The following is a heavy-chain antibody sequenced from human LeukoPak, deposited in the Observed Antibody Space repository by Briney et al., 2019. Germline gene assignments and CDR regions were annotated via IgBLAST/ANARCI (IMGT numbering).Heavy chain of an antibody. CDR3: ARDWVYCSGGSCYASAFDI. D-gene: IGHD2-15*01. Sequence: SETLSLTCTVSGGSISSGDYYWSWIRQPPGKGLQWIGYIYYSGSTYYNPSLKSRVTISVDTSKNQFSLKLSSVTAADTAVYYCARDWVYCSGGSCYASAFDIWGQGTMVTVSS. CDR1: GGSISSGDYY. CDR2: IYYSGST. J-gene: IGHJ3*02. V-gene: IGHV4-30-4*01.